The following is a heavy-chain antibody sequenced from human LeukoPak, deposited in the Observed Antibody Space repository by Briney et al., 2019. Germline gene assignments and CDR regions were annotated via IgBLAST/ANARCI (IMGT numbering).Heavy chain of an antibody. D-gene: IGHD6-13*01. CDR1: GFTFSSYG. Sequence: PGGSLRLSCAASGFTFSSYGMHWVRQAPGKGLEWVALIWYDGSNEDYADSVKGRFTISRDNSKNTLYLQMNSLRAEDTAVYYCARRIAVAGTGYFQHWGQGTLVTVSS. CDR3: ARRIAVAGTGYFQH. CDR2: IWYDGSNE. V-gene: IGHV3-33*01. J-gene: IGHJ1*01.